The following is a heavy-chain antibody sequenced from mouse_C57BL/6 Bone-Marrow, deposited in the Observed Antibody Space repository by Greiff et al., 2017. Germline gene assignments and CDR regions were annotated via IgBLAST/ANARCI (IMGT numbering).Heavy chain of an antibody. V-gene: IGHV1-81*01. CDR2: IYPRSGNT. D-gene: IGHD1-1*01. J-gene: IGHJ2*01. CDR3: ARNREGYITTVVADY. Sequence: VNVVESGAELARPGASVKLSCTASGYTFTSYGISWVKQRTGQGLEWIGEIYPRSGNTYYNEKFKGKATLTADKSSSAAYMELRSLTSEDSAVYFCARNREGYITTVVADYWGQGTTLTVSS. CDR1: GYTFTSYG.